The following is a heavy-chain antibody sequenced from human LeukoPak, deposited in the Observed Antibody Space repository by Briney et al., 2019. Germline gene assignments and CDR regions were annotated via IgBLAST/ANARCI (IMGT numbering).Heavy chain of an antibody. V-gene: IGHV4-4*02. D-gene: IGHD1-26*01. CDR3: ARGEAFDI. J-gene: IGHJ3*02. CDR1: GGSISSSNW. CDR2: IYHSGNT. Sequence: SETLSLTCAVSGGSISSSNWWSWVQQPPGKGLEWIAEIYHSGNTYYNPSLKSRVTISVDTSKNQFSLKLSSVTAADTAVYYCARGEAFDIWGQGTMVTVSS.